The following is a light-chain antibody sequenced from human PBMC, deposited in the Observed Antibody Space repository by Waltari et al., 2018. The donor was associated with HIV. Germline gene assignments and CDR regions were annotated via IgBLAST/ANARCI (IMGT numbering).Light chain of an antibody. CDR1: QSVGSSY. Sequence: EIVLTQSPGTLSLSPGERATLSGRASQSVGSSYCAWYQQKIGPAPRLPIYRASSRATRIPYRFSGSGSGTDFTLTISRLEPEDFAVYCCQQLGGSPPTFGGGTKVEIK. J-gene: IGKJ4*01. CDR3: QQLGGSPPT. CDR2: RAS. V-gene: IGKV3-20*01.